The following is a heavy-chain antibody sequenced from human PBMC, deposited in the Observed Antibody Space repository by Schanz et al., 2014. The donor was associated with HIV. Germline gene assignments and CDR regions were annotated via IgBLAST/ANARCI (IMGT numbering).Heavy chain of an antibody. J-gene: IGHJ6*02. D-gene: IGHD6-13*01. V-gene: IGHV3-30*18. CDR1: GFTFSSYG. Sequence: QVHLVESGGGVVQPGRSLRLSCAASGFTFSSYGMHWVRQAPGKGLEWVAVISYDGSYKYFADSVKGRFTISRDNAKNSLYLQMNSLRAEDTALYFCAKDRPAGIAAAAGMDVWGQGTTVTVSS. CDR2: ISYDGSYK. CDR3: AKDRPAGIAAAAGMDV.